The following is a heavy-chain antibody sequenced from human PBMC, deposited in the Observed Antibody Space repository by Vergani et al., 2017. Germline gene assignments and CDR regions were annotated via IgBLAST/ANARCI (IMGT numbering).Heavy chain of an antibody. CDR1: GFTFSSYG. V-gene: IGHV3-33*01. J-gene: IGHJ6*02. Sequence: QVQLVESGGGVVQPGRSLRLSCAASGFTFSSYGMHWVRQAPGKGLEWVAVIWYDGSNKYYADSVKGRFTISRDNSKNTLYLQMNSLRAEDTAVYYCARDPGDEEYYYYGMDVWGQGTTVTVSS. D-gene: IGHD7-27*01. CDR3: ARDPGDEEYYYYGMDV. CDR2: IWYDGSNK.